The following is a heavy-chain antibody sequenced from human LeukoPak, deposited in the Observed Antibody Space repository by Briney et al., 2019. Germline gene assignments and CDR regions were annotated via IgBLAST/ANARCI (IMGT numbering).Heavy chain of an antibody. D-gene: IGHD5-18*01. Sequence: GGSLRLSWAASGFSVNNLYMSWVRQAPGKGLEWVSVIYSGDRTYYADSVKGRFTISRDTSKNTVYLQMNSLRPEETAVYYCARDGEYSYGYGFDYWGQGTLVTVSS. CDR2: IYSGDRT. CDR3: ARDGEYSYGYGFDY. V-gene: IGHV3-66*01. CDR1: GFSVNNLY. J-gene: IGHJ4*02.